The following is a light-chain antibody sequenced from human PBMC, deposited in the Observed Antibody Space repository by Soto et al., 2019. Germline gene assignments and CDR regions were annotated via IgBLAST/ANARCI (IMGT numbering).Light chain of an antibody. CDR2: GAS. CDR1: QSVDSN. Sequence: EIVMTQSPGTPSVSPGEGATLSCRASQSVDSNLAWYQQKPGQAPRLLIYGASTRATGIPDRFRGSGSGTEFTLTISSLQSEDFAVYYCQQYDSWPLTFGGGTKVEIK. CDR3: QQYDSWPLT. V-gene: IGKV3D-15*01. J-gene: IGKJ4*01.